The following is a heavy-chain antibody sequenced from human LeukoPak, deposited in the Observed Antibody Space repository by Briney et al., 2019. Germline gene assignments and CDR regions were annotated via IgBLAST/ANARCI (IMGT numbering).Heavy chain of an antibody. CDR3: ARDPKREYSYGYTDY. J-gene: IGHJ4*02. D-gene: IGHD5-18*01. CDR1: GYTFTSYY. CDR2: INPSGGST. V-gene: IGHV1-46*01. Sequence: ASVKVSCKASGYTFTSYYMHWVRQAPGQGLEWMGIINPSGGSTSYAQKFQGRVTMTRDTSTSTAYMELRSLRSDDTAVYYCARDPKREYSYGYTDYWGQGTLVTVSS.